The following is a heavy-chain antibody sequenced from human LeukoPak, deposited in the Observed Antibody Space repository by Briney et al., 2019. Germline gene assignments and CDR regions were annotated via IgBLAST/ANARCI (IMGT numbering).Heavy chain of an antibody. V-gene: IGHV4-59*08. D-gene: IGHD6-13*01. CDR1: GGSISSYY. Sequence: SETLSLTCTVSGGSISSYYWSWIRQPPGKGLEWIGYIYYSGSTNYNPSLKSRVTISVDTSKNQFSLKLSSVTAADTAVYYCARQGSSSWYGYYYGMYVWGQGTTVTVSS. CDR2: IYYSGST. J-gene: IGHJ6*02. CDR3: ARQGSSSWYGYYYGMYV.